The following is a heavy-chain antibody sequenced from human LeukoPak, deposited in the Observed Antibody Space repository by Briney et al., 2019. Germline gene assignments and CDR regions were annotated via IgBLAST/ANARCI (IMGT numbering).Heavy chain of an antibody. J-gene: IGHJ4*02. CDR2: IYPDESNI. V-gene: IGHV5-51*01. Sequence: GEPLKISCKGSGYSFPTYWIAWVRQMPGKGLEWVGTIYPDESNIRYSPSFQGQVTISADKSISTAYLQWSSLKASDTAMYYCARPPSRGYSSSFEYWGQGTLVTVSS. CDR3: ARPPSRGYSSSFEY. D-gene: IGHD2-2*03. CDR1: GYSFPTYW.